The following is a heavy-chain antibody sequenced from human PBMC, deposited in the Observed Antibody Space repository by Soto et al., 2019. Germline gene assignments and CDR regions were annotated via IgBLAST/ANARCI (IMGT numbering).Heavy chain of an antibody. D-gene: IGHD3-16*02. CDR3: ARLSRSYVDY. Sequence: SETLSLTCTVSGGSISSGGYYWSWIRQHPGKGLEWIGYIYYSGSTYYNPSLKSRVTISVDTSKNQFSLKLSSVTAADTAVYYCARLSRSYVDYWGQGTLVTVSS. V-gene: IGHV4-31*03. J-gene: IGHJ4*02. CDR1: GGSISSGGYY. CDR2: IYYSGST.